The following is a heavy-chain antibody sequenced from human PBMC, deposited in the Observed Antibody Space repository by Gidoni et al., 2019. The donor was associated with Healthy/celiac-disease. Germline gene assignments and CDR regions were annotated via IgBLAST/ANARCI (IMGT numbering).Heavy chain of an antibody. J-gene: IGHJ4*02. CDR3: ARSSLGELSLVY. CDR2: IYYSGST. D-gene: IGHD3-16*02. V-gene: IGHV4-31*03. Sequence: QVQLQESGPGLVKPSQTLSRTCTVSGGSISSGGYYWSWIRQHPGKGLEWIGYIYYSGSTYYNPSLKSRVTISVDTSKNQFSLKLSSVTAADTAVYYCARSSLGELSLVYWGQGTLVTVSS. CDR1: GGSISSGGYY.